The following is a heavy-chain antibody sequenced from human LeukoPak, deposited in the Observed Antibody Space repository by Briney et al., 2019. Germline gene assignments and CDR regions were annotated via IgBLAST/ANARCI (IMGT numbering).Heavy chain of an antibody. V-gene: IGHV3-21*01. J-gene: IGHJ4*02. Sequence: GGCLRLSCAASGFTFSSYSMNWVRQAPGKGLEWVSSISSSSSYIYYADSVKGRFTISRDNAKNSLYLQMHSLRAEDTAVYYCARDKILDGYPTYADYWGQGTLVTVSS. CDR1: GFTFSSYS. CDR3: ARDKILDGYPTYADY. D-gene: IGHD5-24*01. CDR2: ISSSSSYI.